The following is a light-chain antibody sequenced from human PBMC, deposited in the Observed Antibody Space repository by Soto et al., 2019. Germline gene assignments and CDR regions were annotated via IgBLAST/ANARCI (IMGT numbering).Light chain of an antibody. CDR3: SSYTSSSSVI. J-gene: IGLJ2*01. CDR1: SSDVGAYDY. CDR2: DVN. Sequence: QSALTQPASVSGSPGQSIAISCTGTSSDVGAYDYVSWYQQHPGKAPKLMIYDVNYRPSGVSNRFSGSKSGNTASLTISGLQAEDEADYYCSSYTSSSSVIFGEGTKLTVL. V-gene: IGLV2-14*01.